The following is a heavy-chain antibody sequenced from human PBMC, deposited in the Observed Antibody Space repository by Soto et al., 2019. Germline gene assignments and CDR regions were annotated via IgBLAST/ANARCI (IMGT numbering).Heavy chain of an antibody. Sequence: GGSLRLSCAASGFTVSNTYMTWVRQPPGKGLECVSVIYTAGGTNYADSVKGRFIISRDNSKSTLYLQMNSLRAEDTAVYYCARALPVAKGGFDPWGQGTLVTVSS. CDR2: IYTAGGT. CDR1: GFTVSNTY. V-gene: IGHV3-53*01. D-gene: IGHD2-2*01. CDR3: ARALPVAKGGFDP. J-gene: IGHJ5*02.